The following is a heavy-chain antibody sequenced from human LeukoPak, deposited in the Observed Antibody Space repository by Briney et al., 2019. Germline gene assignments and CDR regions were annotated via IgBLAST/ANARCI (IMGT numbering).Heavy chain of an antibody. CDR1: GIVFSTYG. Sequence: GRTLTLSCATSGIVFSTYGMHWVRQAPAQGLQWVALIRCDGRDIYYADFVKGRFTISRDNAKNTVSLEMSSLRDEDTAVYYCAKDWLWEGRTGDLNIWGQGTMATVSS. V-gene: IGHV3-30*02. J-gene: IGHJ3*02. D-gene: IGHD1-26*01. CDR2: IRCDGRDI. CDR3: AKDWLWEGRTGDLNI.